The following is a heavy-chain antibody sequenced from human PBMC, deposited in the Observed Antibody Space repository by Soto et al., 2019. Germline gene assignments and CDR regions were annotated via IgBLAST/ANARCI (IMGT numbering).Heavy chain of an antibody. D-gene: IGHD3-10*01. J-gene: IGHJ4*02. CDR1: GGSFSGYY. CDR3: ARGSLWFGELIDY. V-gene: IGHV4-34*01. CDR2: INHSGST. Sequence: QVQLQQWGAGLLKPSETLSLTCAVYGGSFSGYYWSWIRQPPGKGLEWIGEINHSGSTNYNPSLKSLVTISVDTSKNQFSLKLSSVTAADTAVYYCARGSLWFGELIDYWGQGTLVTVSS.